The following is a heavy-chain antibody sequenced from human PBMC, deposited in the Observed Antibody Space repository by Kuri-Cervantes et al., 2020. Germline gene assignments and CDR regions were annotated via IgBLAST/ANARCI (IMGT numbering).Heavy chain of an antibody. V-gene: IGHV1-24*01. CDR1: GYTLTELS. CDR3: ATAKPGMAYYYYGMDV. J-gene: IGHJ6*02. Sequence: SVKVSCKVCGYTLTELSMPWVRQAPGKGLEWMGGSDPEDGEPIYAQKLQGRVTMTEDTSTDTAYTELSILRSDDTAVYCCATAKPGMAYYYYGMDVWGQGTTVTVSS. CDR2: SDPEDGEP. D-gene: IGHD2-8*01.